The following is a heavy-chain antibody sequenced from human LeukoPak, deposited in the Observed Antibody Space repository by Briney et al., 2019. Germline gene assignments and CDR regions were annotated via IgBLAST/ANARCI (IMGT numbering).Heavy chain of an antibody. CDR3: ARLGGASGSF. J-gene: IGHJ4*02. CDR1: GYSISGGYY. CDR2: IYHSGIT. Sequence: SETLSLTCTVSGYSISGGYYWGWIRQPPGKGLEWIGSIYHSGITNYNPSLKSRVTISVDTSKNQFSLKLSSVTAADTAVYYCARLGGASGSFWGQGTLVTVSS. V-gene: IGHV4-38-2*02. D-gene: IGHD1-26*01.